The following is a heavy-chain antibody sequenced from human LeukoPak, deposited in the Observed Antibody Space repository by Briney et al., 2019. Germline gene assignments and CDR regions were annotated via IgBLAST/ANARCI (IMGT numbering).Heavy chain of an antibody. Sequence: PSGTLSLTCAVSGGSISSNNWWSWVRQPPGKGLEWIGEIYHSGSTNYNPSLKSRVTISVDKSKNQFSLKLSSVTAADTAVYYSARGFTHYYDSSGIFDYWGQGTLVTVSS. V-gene: IGHV4-4*02. CDR2: IYHSGST. CDR1: GGSISSNNW. CDR3: ARGFTHYYDSSGIFDY. D-gene: IGHD3-22*01. J-gene: IGHJ4*02.